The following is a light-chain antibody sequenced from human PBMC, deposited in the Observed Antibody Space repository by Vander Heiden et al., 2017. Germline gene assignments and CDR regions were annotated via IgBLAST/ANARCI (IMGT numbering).Light chain of an antibody. CDR3: QQSYSSPYT. CDR1: QSISNF. V-gene: IGKV1-39*01. CDR2: TAS. J-gene: IGKJ2*01. Sequence: DIQIAQSPPALSVSIGDRVTITCRASQSISNFLTWYQQKAGKAPELLISTASSLQGGVPSRFSGSGSGTDFTLTISSLQPEDFATYYCQQSYSSPYTFGQGTKLEI.